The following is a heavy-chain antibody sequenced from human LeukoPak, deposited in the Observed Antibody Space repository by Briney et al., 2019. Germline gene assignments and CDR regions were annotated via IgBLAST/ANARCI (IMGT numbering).Heavy chain of an antibody. CDR2: IYYSGST. CDR3: ARGDYFGSGLGD. D-gene: IGHD3-10*01. Sequence: PSETLSLTCTVSGGSISSYYWSWIRQPPGKGLEWIGTIYYSGSTKNNPSLKSRVTISVDSSKNQFSLKVNSVTAADTAVYYCARGDYFGSGLGDWGQGTLVTVSS. J-gene: IGHJ4*02. V-gene: IGHV4-59*01. CDR1: GGSISSYY.